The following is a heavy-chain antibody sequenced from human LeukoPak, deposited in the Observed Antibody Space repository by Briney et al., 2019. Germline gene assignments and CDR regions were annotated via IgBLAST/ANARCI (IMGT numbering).Heavy chain of an antibody. V-gene: IGHV4-59*01. J-gene: IGHJ5*02. D-gene: IGHD6-13*01. Sequence: SETLSLTCTVSGGSISSYYWSWIRQPPGKGLEWIGYIYYSGSTNYNPSLKSRVTISVDTSKNQFSLKLSSVTAADTAVYYCGRSSSWRNNWFDPWGQGTLVTVSS. CDR1: GGSISSYY. CDR3: GRSSSWRNNWFDP. CDR2: IYYSGST.